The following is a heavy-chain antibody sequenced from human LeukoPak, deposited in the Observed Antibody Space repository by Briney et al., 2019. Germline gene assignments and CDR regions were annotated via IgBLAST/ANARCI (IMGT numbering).Heavy chain of an antibody. CDR3: ARDPQSPPQYGIDY. CDR1: GYTFTGYY. D-gene: IGHD1-14*01. V-gene: IGHV1-2*06. Sequence: GASVKVSCKXSGYTFTGYYMHWVQQAPGQGLEWMGRINPNSGGTNYAQKFQGRVTMTRDTSISTAYMELSRLRSDDTAVYYCARDPQSPPQYGIDYWGQGTLVTVSS. J-gene: IGHJ4*02. CDR2: INPNSGGT.